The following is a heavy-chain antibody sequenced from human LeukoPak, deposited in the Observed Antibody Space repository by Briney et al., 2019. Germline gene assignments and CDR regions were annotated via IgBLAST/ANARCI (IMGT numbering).Heavy chain of an antibody. CDR3: ARFTATDTSWFDP. Sequence: SETLSLTCTVSGGSISSGGYYWSWIRQPPGKGLECIGYIYHSGSTYYNPSLKSRVTTSVDRSKNQFSLKLTSVTAADTAVYYCARFTATDTSWFDPWGQGTLVTVSS. CDR2: IYHSGST. CDR1: GGSISSGGYY. J-gene: IGHJ5*02. D-gene: IGHD4-17*01. V-gene: IGHV4-30-2*01.